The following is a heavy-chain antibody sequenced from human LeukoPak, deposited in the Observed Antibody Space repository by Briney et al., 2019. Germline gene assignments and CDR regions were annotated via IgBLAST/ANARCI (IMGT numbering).Heavy chain of an antibody. CDR2: ISSSGSTI. Sequence: GGSLRLSCAASGFTFSSYWMSWVRQAPGKGLEWVSYISSSGSTIYYADSVKGRFTISRDNAKNSLYLQMNSLRAEDTAVYYCARDNPALYYDFWSGYPPFDPWGQGTLVTVSS. J-gene: IGHJ5*02. D-gene: IGHD3-3*01. V-gene: IGHV3-48*04. CDR3: ARDNPALYYDFWSGYPPFDP. CDR1: GFTFSSYW.